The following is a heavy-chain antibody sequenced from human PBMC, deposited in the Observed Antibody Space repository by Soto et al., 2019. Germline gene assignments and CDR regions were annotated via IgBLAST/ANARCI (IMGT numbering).Heavy chain of an antibody. CDR1: GRSISSYY. CDR3: GRHSGYGDYFDY. V-gene: IGHV4-59*08. Sequence: SETLSLTCTVSGRSISSYYWSWIRQPPGKGLEWIGYIYYSGSTNYNPSLKSRVTISVDTSKNQFSLKLSSVTAADTAVYYCGRHSGYGDYFDYWGQGTLVTVSS. J-gene: IGHJ4*02. D-gene: IGHD5-12*01. CDR2: IYYSGST.